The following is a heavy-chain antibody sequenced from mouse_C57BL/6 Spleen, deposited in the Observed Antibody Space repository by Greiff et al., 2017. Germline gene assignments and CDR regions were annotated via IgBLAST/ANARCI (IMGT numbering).Heavy chain of an antibody. J-gene: IGHJ3*01. CDR2: ISYDGSN. D-gene: IGHD1-1*01. CDR1: GYSITSGYY. Sequence: VQLQQSGPGLVKPSQSLSLTCSVTGYSITSGYYWNWIRQFPGNKLEWMGYISYDGSNNYNPSLKNRISITRDTSKNQFFLKLNSVTTEDTATYYCATDSSLAYWGQGTLVTVSA. CDR3: ATDSSLAY. V-gene: IGHV3-6*01.